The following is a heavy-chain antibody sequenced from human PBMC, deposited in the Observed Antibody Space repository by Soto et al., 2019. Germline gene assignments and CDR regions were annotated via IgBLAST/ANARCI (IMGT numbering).Heavy chain of an antibody. V-gene: IGHV1-69*13. CDR2: IIPIFGTA. Sequence: EASVKVSCKASGGTFSSYAISWVRQAPGQGLEWMGGIIPIFGTANYAQKFQGRVTITADESTSTAYMELSSLRSEDTAVYYCAREVAYYYGMDVWGQGTTVTVSS. CDR1: GGTFSSYA. J-gene: IGHJ6*02. CDR3: AREVAYYYGMDV. D-gene: IGHD5-12*01.